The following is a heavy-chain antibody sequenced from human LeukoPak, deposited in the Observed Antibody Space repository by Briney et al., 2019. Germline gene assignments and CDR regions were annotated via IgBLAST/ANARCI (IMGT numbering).Heavy chain of an antibody. CDR1: GGSFCGYY. CDR3: ARGSEQWLPPYLDY. CDR2: INHSGST. Sequence: SVTLSLTCAVYGGSFCGYYWSWVRQPPGKGLEWIGEINHSGSTNFNPSLKSRVTMSVDTSKNQFSLNLSSVTAADTAVYYCARGSEQWLPPYLDYWGQGTLVTVSS. V-gene: IGHV4-34*01. J-gene: IGHJ4*02. D-gene: IGHD6-19*01.